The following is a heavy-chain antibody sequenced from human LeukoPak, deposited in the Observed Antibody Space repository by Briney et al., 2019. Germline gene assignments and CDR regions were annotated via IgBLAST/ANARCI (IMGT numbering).Heavy chain of an antibody. CDR3: ARGYSSGWSNNWFDP. V-gene: IGHV3-21*01. D-gene: IGHD6-19*01. Sequence: GGSLRLSCAASGCTFSSYTMDWVRQAPGKGLEWVSSISGSSDYIHYADSVKGRFTISRDNAKNSLFLQMNSLRAEDTAVYYCARGYSSGWSNNWFDPWGQGTLVTVSS. CDR1: GCTFSSYT. CDR2: ISGSSDYI. J-gene: IGHJ5*02.